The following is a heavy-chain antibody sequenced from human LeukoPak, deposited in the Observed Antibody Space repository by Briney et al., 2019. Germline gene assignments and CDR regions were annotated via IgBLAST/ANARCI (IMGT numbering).Heavy chain of an antibody. CDR1: GFTFSSYS. CDR3: ARDRDSGDYTAAPGDY. D-gene: IGHD4-17*01. J-gene: IGHJ4*02. CDR2: ISSSGSTI. V-gene: IGHV3-48*02. Sequence: GGSLRLSCGASGFTFSSYSMNWVRQAPGKGREWISYISSSGSTINYADSVKGRFTISRDSAKNSLYLQMNSLRDEDAAVYYCARDRDSGDYTAAPGDYWGQGTLVTVSS.